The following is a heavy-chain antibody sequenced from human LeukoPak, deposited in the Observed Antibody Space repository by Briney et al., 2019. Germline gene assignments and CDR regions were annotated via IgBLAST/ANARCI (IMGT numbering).Heavy chain of an antibody. CDR1: GGTFSSYA. V-gene: IGHV1-69*13. Sequence: ASVKVSCKASGGTFSSYAISWVRQPPGQGLEWMGGIIPIFGTANYAQKFQGRVTITADESTSTAYMELSSLRSEDTAVYYCARGGDTAMVTFDYWGQGTLVTVSS. D-gene: IGHD5-18*01. J-gene: IGHJ4*02. CDR2: IIPIFGTA. CDR3: ARGGDTAMVTFDY.